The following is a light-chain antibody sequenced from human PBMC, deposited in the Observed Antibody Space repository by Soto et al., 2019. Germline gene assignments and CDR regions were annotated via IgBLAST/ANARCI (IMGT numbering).Light chain of an antibody. V-gene: IGLV2-14*01. J-gene: IGLJ2*01. CDR2: AVS. CDR1: SSDFGGYNH. Sequence: QSALTQPDSVSGSPGQSITISCTGTSSDFGGYNHVSWYQHSPGKAPKLILFAVSDRPSGVSHRFSGSKSGNTASLTISGLQADDEADYYCCSYTSLSTVVFGGGTKLTVL. CDR3: CSYTSLSTVV.